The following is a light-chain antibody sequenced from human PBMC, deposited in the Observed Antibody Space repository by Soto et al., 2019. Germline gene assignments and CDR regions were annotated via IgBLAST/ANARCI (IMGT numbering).Light chain of an antibody. CDR2: DTS. CDR1: QTVSSF. J-gene: IGKJ2*01. V-gene: IGKV3-11*01. Sequence: EIVLSQSPAILSLSPGDRATLSCRASQTVSSFLAWNQQKPGQAPRLLIYDTSNRATGVPARFSASGSGTDFTLTTISLEPEDFAVYFCQQRYNWPPTFGQGTKLEIK. CDR3: QQRYNWPPT.